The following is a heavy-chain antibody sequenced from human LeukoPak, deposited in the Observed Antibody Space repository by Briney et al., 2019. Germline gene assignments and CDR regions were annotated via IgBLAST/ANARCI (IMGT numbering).Heavy chain of an antibody. V-gene: IGHV3-23*01. D-gene: IGHD6-6*01. CDR2: DVGSGGST. CDR1: GFTFSNYG. Sequence: PGGSLRLSCAASGFTFSNYGMSWVRQAPGKGLEWVSTDVGSGGSTYFADSVKGRFSISRSNTKNTLYLQMNSLRADDTAVYYCAKDAAYSSSSNFDYWGQGTLVTVSS. CDR3: AKDAAYSSSSNFDY. J-gene: IGHJ4*02.